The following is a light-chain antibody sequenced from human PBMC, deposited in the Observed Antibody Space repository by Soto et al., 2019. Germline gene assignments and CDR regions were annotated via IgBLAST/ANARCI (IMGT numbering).Light chain of an antibody. Sequence: VMTQSTATLSVSPGERAARSCRASRSVSSYLAWYQQKHGQAPRLLIYDASNRATGIPARFSGSGSGTDFTLTISSLEPEDFAVYCCQQRSNWPTFGQGTRPAIK. CDR2: DAS. V-gene: IGKV3-11*01. CDR1: RSVSSY. CDR3: QQRSNWPT. J-gene: IGKJ5*01.